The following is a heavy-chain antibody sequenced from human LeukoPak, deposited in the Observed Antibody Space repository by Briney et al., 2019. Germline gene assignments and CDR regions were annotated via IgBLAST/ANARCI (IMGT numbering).Heavy chain of an antibody. J-gene: IGHJ4*02. D-gene: IGHD3-10*01. CDR3: ARHPFMVRGVLDY. Sequence: SETLSLTCTVSGGSISSSSYYWGWIRQPPGKGLEWIGEINHSGSTNYNPSLKSRVTISVDTSKNQFSLKLSSVTAADTAVYYCARHPFMVRGVLDYWGQGTLVTVSS. CDR1: GGSISSSSYY. CDR2: INHSGST. V-gene: IGHV4-39*01.